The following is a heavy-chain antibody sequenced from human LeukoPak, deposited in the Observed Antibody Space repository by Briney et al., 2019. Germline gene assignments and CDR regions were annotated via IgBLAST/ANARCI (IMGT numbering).Heavy chain of an antibody. J-gene: IGHJ4*02. V-gene: IGHV1-24*01. Sequence: ASVKVSCKVSGYTLTELSMHWVRQAPGKGLEWMGGFDPEDGETIYAQKFQGRVTMTEDTSTDTAYMELSSLRSEDTAVYYCATDLPYYYGSGSYAIWGQGTLVNVSS. D-gene: IGHD3-10*01. CDR2: FDPEDGET. CDR3: ATDLPYYYGSGSYAI. CDR1: GYTLTELS.